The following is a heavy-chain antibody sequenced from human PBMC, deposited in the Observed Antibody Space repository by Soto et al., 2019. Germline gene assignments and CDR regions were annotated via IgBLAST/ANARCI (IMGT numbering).Heavy chain of an antibody. CDR3: ANPIPKTGTTFGF. CDR2: ISGSGDNT. V-gene: IGHV3-23*01. J-gene: IGHJ4*02. CDR1: GFTFSTFA. D-gene: IGHD1-1*01. Sequence: QLLESGGGFVQPGGSLRLSCVASGFTFSTFAMAWVRQPPGKGLEWVSAISGSGDNTFYADSMKGRFTISRDNSKDTLYLQINSLRAEDTAVYYCANPIPKTGTTFGFWGQGTLVTVSS.